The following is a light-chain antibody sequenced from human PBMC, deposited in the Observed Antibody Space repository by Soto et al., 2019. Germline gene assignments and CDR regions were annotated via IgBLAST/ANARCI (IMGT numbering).Light chain of an antibody. CDR1: SSDVGSYNL. J-gene: IGLJ1*01. CDR3: VSFGGRNV. CDR2: EVS. V-gene: IGLV2-23*02. Sequence: QSVLTQPASVSGSPGQSITISCTGTSSDVGSYNLVSWYQQHPGKAPKLMIYEVSKRPSGVPDRFSGSKSGNTASLTVSGLQAEDEADYYCVSFGGRNVFGTGTKVTVL.